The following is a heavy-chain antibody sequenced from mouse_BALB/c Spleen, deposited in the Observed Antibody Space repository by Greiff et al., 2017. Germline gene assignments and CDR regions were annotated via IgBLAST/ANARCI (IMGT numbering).Heavy chain of an antibody. CDR3: TREDDYDPWFAY. Sequence: EVHLVESGGGLVKPGGSLKLSCAASGFTFSSYTMSWVRQTPEKRLEWVATISSGGSYTYYPDSVKGRFTISRDNAKNTLYLQMSSLKSEDTAMYYCTREDDYDPWFAYWGQGTLVTVSA. V-gene: IGHV5-6-4*01. CDR2: ISSGGSYT. CDR1: GFTFSSYT. J-gene: IGHJ3*01. D-gene: IGHD2-4*01.